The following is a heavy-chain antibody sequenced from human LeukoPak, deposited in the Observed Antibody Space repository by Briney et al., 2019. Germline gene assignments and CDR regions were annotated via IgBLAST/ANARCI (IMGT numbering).Heavy chain of an antibody. Sequence: ASVKVSCKASGYTFTSYGISWVRQAPGQGLEWMGGIIPIFGTANYAQKFQGRVTITADKSTSTAYMELSSLRSEDTAVYYCASRNTDGGYLYYFDYWGQGTLVTVSS. CDR3: ASRNTDGGYLYYFDY. CDR2: IIPIFGTA. J-gene: IGHJ4*02. V-gene: IGHV1-69*06. CDR1: GYTFTSYG. D-gene: IGHD2-8*01.